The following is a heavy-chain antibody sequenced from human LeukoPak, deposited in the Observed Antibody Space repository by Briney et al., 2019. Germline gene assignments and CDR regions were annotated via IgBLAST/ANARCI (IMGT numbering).Heavy chain of an antibody. CDR3: ARGLSLLGSEEDLPLGY. CDR1: GGSISNYF. V-gene: IGHV4-59*01. CDR2: ISYLGST. J-gene: IGHJ4*02. D-gene: IGHD2-21*01. Sequence: PSETLSLTCNVSGGSISNYFWSWIRQPPGRGLEWIGYISYLGSTNYNPSLKGRVTFSVDTSKNQISLRVISVTAADTAVYYCARGLSLLGSEEDLPLGYWGQGSLVTVSS.